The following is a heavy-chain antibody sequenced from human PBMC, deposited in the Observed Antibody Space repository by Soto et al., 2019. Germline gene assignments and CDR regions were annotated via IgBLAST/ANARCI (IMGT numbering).Heavy chain of an antibody. D-gene: IGHD3-10*01. V-gene: IGHV1-24*01. CDR3: ARDLSGMTHDWFDP. Sequence: ASVKVSCKVSGYTLTELSMHWVRQAPGKGLEWMGGFDPEDGETIYAQKFQGRVTMTADESTSTAYMELSSLRSEDTAVYYCARDLSGMTHDWFDPWGQGTLVTVSS. CDR2: FDPEDGET. J-gene: IGHJ5*02. CDR1: GYTLTELS.